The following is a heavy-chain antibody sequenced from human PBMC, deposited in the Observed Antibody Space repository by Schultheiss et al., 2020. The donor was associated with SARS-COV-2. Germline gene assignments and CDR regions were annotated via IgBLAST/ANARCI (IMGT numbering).Heavy chain of an antibody. D-gene: IGHD2-15*01. J-gene: IGHJ4*02. CDR3: ASGGYCSGGSCYSSDFDY. CDR1: GWSFSGYY. V-gene: IGHV4-34*01. CDR2: INHSGST. Sequence: SETLSLTCAVYGWSFSGYYWCWIRQPPGKGLEWIGEINHSGSTNYNPTLKSRVTISVDTSKNQFSLKLSSVTAADTAVYYCASGGYCSGGSCYSSDFDYWGQGTLVTVSS.